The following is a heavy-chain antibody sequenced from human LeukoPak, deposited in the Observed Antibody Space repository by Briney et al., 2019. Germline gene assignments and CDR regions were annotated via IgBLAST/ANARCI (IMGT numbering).Heavy chain of an antibody. D-gene: IGHD4-11*01. CDR2: IYSGGET. Sequence: SETLSLTCTVSGDSISSSHYYWGWIRQSPGRGLEWIGSIYSGGETHYNPSLNSRVTIFLDTSKNRFSLNLISVTATDTAVYYCVRDYSNFVQGDWGQGTLVTVSS. V-gene: IGHV4-39*02. CDR3: VRDYSNFVQGD. CDR1: GDSISSSHYY. J-gene: IGHJ4*02.